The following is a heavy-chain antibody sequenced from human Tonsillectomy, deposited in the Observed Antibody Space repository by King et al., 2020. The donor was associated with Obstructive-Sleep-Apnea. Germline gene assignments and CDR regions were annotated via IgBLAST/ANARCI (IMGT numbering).Heavy chain of an antibody. CDR3: AKDRYEVYDSSGYFDY. CDR2: ISGRSGST. D-gene: IGHD3-22*01. Sequence: VQLVESGGGLVQPGGSLRLYCAASGFTFSSYAMSWVRQAPGKGLEWVSAISGRSGSTYYADSVKGRFTISRDNSKNTLYLQMNSLRAEDTAVYYCAKDRYEVYDSSGYFDYWGQGTLVTVSS. CDR1: GFTFSSYA. V-gene: IGHV3-23*04. J-gene: IGHJ4*02.